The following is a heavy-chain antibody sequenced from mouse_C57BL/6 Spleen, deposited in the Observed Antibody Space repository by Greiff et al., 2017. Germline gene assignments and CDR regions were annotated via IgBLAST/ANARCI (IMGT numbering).Heavy chain of an antibody. D-gene: IGHD1-1*01. Sequence: EVKLMESGGGLVKPGGSLKLSCAASGFTFSSYAMSWVRQTPEKRLEWVATISDGGSYTYYPDNVKGRFTLSRDNAKNNLYLQMSHLKSEDTAMYYCARDNYGSSYDYWGQGTTLTVSS. J-gene: IGHJ2*01. CDR1: GFTFSSYA. CDR3: ARDNYGSSYDY. V-gene: IGHV5-4*01. CDR2: ISDGGSYT.